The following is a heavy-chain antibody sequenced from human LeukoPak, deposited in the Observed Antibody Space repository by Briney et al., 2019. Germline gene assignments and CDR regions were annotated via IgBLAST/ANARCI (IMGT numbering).Heavy chain of an antibody. CDR2: IYHSGST. Sequence: SESLSLTCAVSGGSISSGAYWGRVRQPPGNGLEWIGTIYHSGSTYYNPSLKSRVTISVDTSKNQFSLKLSSVTAADTAVYYCARDSAHIHEVRFFGYWGQGTLGTVSS. V-gene: IGHV4-38-2*02. CDR3: ARDSAHIHEVRFFGY. J-gene: IGHJ4*02. CDR1: GGSISSGAY. D-gene: IGHD3-3*01.